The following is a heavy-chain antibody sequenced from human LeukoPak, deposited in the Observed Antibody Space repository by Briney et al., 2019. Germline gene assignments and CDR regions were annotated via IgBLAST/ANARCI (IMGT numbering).Heavy chain of an antibody. Sequence: GGSLRLSCAASGFTFSSYWMSWVRQAPGKGLEWVANIKQDGSEKYYVDSVKGRFTISRDNAKNSLYLQMNSLRAEDTAVYYCARVPRYFDWYSNAFDIWGQGTMVTVSS. V-gene: IGHV3-7*01. J-gene: IGHJ3*02. CDR2: IKQDGSEK. CDR3: ARVPRYFDWYSNAFDI. CDR1: GFTFSSYW. D-gene: IGHD3-9*01.